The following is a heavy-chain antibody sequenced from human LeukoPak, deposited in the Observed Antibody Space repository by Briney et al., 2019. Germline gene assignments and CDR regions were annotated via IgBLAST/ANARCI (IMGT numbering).Heavy chain of an antibody. V-gene: IGHV4-59*08. Sequence: SETLSLTCTVSGGSISSYYWSWIRQPPGKGLEWIGYIYYSGSTNYNPSLKSRVTISVDTSKNQFSLKLSSVTAADTAVYYCARLPSNGVTANAFDIWGQGTVVTVSS. J-gene: IGHJ3*02. CDR2: IYYSGST. D-gene: IGHD2-21*02. CDR3: ARLPSNGVTANAFDI. CDR1: GGSISSYY.